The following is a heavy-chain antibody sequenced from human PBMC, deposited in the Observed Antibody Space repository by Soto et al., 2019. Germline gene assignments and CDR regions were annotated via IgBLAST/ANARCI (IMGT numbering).Heavy chain of an antibody. J-gene: IGHJ4*02. V-gene: IGHV3-11*01. CDR1: GFTFSDYY. CDR2: ISSSGGTI. Sequence: QMQLVESGGGLVKPGGSLRLSCAASGFTFSDYYMTWIRQAPGKGLEWVSYISSSGGTIYYADSVKGRFTVSRDNAKNSLYLQMNSLRAEDTAVYYCAREISALNCWSDYYVGDDYWGQGTLVTVSS. D-gene: IGHD3-3*01. CDR3: AREISALNCWSDYYVGDDY.